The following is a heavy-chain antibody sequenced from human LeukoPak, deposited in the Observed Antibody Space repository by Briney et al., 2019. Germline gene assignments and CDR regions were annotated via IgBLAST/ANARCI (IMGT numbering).Heavy chain of an antibody. D-gene: IGHD3-10*01. Sequence: PSETLSLTCTVSGGSISSHYWSWIRQPPGKGLEWIGYIYYSGSTNYNPSLKSRVTISVDTSKNQFSLNLSSVTAADTAVYYCARFGKNSISTVRGQNYYYGMDVWGQGTTVTVSS. J-gene: IGHJ6*02. CDR3: ARFGKNSISTVRGQNYYYGMDV. CDR1: GGSISSHY. CDR2: IYYSGST. V-gene: IGHV4-59*11.